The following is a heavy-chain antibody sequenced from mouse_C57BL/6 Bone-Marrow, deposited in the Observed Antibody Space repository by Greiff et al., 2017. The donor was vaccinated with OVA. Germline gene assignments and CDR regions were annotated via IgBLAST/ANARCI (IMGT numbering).Heavy chain of an antibody. J-gene: IGHJ2*01. CDR3: ESSLGPNYFDY. CDR1: GYTFTSYW. Sequence: QVQLQQPGAELVKPGASVKLSCKASGYTFTSYWMHWVKQRPGQGLEWIGMIHPNSGSTNYNEKFKGKATLTADKSSSTAYMQLNSLTSEDSAVYFCESSLGPNYFDYWGQGTTLTVSS. V-gene: IGHV1-64*01. D-gene: IGHD3-1*01. CDR2: IHPNSGST.